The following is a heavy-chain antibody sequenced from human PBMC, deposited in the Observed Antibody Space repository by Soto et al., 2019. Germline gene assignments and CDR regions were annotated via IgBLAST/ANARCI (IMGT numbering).Heavy chain of an antibody. CDR3: ARDSSGWYGFDP. V-gene: IGHV3-48*04. Sequence: SGFTFSSYSINWVRQAPGKGLEWVSSISSSGSTIYYADSVKGRFTISRDNAKNSLYLQMNSLRAEDTAVYYCARDSSGWYGFDPWGQGTLVTVSS. J-gene: IGHJ5*02. CDR1: GFTFSSYS. CDR2: ISSSGSTI. D-gene: IGHD6-19*01.